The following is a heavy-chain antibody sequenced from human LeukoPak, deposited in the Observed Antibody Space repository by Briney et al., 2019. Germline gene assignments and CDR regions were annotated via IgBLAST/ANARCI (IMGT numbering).Heavy chain of an antibody. CDR2: IGTTGNYI. CDR3: ARDSYGWHDRWDY. J-gene: IGHJ4*02. V-gene: IGHV3-21*01. CDR1: GFTFSSYA. Sequence: PGGSLRLSCAASGFTFSSYAMSWVRQAPGKGLEWVSSIGTTGNYIYYSDSVKGRFTISRDNAKDSLFLQMNSLRTEDTGVYYCARDSYGWHDRWDYWGLGTQVIVSS. D-gene: IGHD3-16*01.